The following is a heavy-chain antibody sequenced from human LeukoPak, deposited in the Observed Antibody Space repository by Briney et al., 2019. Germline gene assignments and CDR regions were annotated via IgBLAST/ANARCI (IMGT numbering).Heavy chain of an antibody. CDR2: IYYSGST. Sequence: SQTLSLTCTVSVGSISSGDYYWSWIRQPPGKGLEWIGYIYYSGSTYYNPSLKSRVTISVDTSKNQFSLKLSSVTAADTAVYYCARAGYSYDSSGYYTLGYFDYWGQGTLVTVSS. J-gene: IGHJ4*02. CDR1: VGSISSGDYY. CDR3: ARAGYSYDSSGYYTLGYFDY. D-gene: IGHD3-22*01. V-gene: IGHV4-30-4*01.